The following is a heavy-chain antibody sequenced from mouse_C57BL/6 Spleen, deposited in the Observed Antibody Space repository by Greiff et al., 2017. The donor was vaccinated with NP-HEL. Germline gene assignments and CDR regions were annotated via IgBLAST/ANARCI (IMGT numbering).Heavy chain of an antibody. V-gene: IGHV5-9*01. CDR3: ARLGYYGSSSPGFAY. CDR1: GFTFSSYT. D-gene: IGHD1-1*01. J-gene: IGHJ3*01. Sequence: DVQLVESGGGLVKPGGSLKLSCAASGFTFSSYTMYWVRQTPEKRLEWVATISGGGGNTYYPDSVKGRFTISRDNAKNTLYLQMSSLRSEDTALYYCARLGYYGSSSPGFAYWGQGTLVTVSA. CDR2: ISGGGGNT.